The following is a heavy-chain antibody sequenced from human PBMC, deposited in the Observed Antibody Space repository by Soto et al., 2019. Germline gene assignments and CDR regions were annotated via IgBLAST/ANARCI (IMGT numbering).Heavy chain of an antibody. V-gene: IGHV5-51*01. CDR2: IYPGDSDT. D-gene: IGHD6-19*01. J-gene: IGHJ3*02. CDR3: ASTSGYSSGPNDAFDI. CDR1: GYSFTSYW. Sequence: GESLKISCKGSGYSFTSYWIGWVRQMPGKGLEWMGIIYPGDSDTRYSPSFQGQVTISADKSISTAYLQWSSLKASDTAMYYCASTSGYSSGPNDAFDIWGQGTMVTVS.